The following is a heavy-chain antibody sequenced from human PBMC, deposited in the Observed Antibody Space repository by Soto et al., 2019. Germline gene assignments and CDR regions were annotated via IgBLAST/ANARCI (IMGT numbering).Heavy chain of an antibody. CDR1: GGSINSGGFY. D-gene: IGHD3-22*01. J-gene: IGHJ4*02. CDR2: IYYSGST. V-gene: IGHV4-31*03. CDR3: ARAASFYYDTTGYYHFDY. Sequence: TLSLTCTVSGGSINSGGFYWSWIRQHPGKGLEWIGYIYYSGSTYYNPSLKSRVIISVDTSKNQFSLRLRSVTAADTAVYYCARAASFYYDTTGYYHFDYWGQGPLVTVS.